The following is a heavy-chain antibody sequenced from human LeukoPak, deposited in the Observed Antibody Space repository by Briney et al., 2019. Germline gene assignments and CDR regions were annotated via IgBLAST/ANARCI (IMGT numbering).Heavy chain of an antibody. Sequence: PGGSLRLSCAASGFTFSSYAMSWVRQAPGKGLEWVSVIIGSGGYTNYADSVKGRLTIFRDNSKNTLYLQMNSLRAEDTAVYYCAKSAIWGNAFDIWGQGTMVTVSS. J-gene: IGHJ3*02. V-gene: IGHV3-23*01. CDR1: GFTFSSYA. CDR3: AKSAIWGNAFDI. CDR2: IIGSGGYT. D-gene: IGHD7-27*01.